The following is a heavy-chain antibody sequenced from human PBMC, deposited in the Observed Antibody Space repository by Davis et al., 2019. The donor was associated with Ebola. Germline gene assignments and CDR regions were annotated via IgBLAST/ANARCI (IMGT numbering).Heavy chain of an antibody. CDR3: ARSSYSWYFSGMDV. J-gene: IGHJ6*04. Sequence: ASVKVSCKASGGTFSSYTISWVRQAPGQGLEWMGWINTNTGNPTFAQGFTGRFVFSLDTSVSTAYLQISSLKAEDTAVYYCARSSYSWYFSGMDVWGKGTTVTVSS. V-gene: IGHV7-4-1*02. CDR2: INTNTGNP. D-gene: IGHD6-13*01. CDR1: GGTFSSYT.